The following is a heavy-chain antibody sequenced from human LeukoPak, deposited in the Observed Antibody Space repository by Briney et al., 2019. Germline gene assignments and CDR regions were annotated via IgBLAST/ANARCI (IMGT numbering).Heavy chain of an antibody. D-gene: IGHD3-10*01. CDR2: ISSSSSYI. J-gene: IGHJ4*02. Sequence: GGSLRLSCAASGFTFSSYAMHWVRQAPGKGLEWVSSISSSSSYIYYADSVKGRFTISRDNAKNSLYLQMNSLRAEDTAVYYCARDFRFGGDYWGQGTLVTVSS. CDR3: ARDFRFGGDY. V-gene: IGHV3-21*01. CDR1: GFTFSSYA.